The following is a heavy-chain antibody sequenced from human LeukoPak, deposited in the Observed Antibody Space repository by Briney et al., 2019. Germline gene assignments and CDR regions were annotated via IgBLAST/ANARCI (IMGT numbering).Heavy chain of an antibody. J-gene: IGHJ4*02. Sequence: SETLFLTCTVSGGSISSGGYYWSWIRQHPGKGLEWIGYIYYSGSTYYNPSLKSRVTISVDTSKNQFSLKLSSVTAADTAVYYCARAGPERTTIADYWGQGTLVTVSS. CDR1: GGSISSGGYY. CDR2: IYYSGST. CDR3: ARAGPERTTIADY. V-gene: IGHV4-31*03. D-gene: IGHD2/OR15-2a*01.